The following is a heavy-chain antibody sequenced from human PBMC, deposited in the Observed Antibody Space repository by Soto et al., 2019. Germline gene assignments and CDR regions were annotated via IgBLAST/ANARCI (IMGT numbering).Heavy chain of an antibody. CDR2: IYQSGST. D-gene: IGHD2-2*02. V-gene: IGHV4-4*02. Sequence: SETLSLTCAVSGGAISSSKWWSWVRQPPGKGLEWIGEIYQSGSTNYNPSLESRVRMSVDKSRNQFSLKLTSVSAADTAVYYCATRFYTSGVLFDYWGQGTPVTSPQ. CDR1: GGAISSSKW. CDR3: ATRFYTSGVLFDY. J-gene: IGHJ4*02.